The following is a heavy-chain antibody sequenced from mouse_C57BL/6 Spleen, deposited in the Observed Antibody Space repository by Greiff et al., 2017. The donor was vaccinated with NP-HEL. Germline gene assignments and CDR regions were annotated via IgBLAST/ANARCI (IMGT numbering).Heavy chain of an antibody. Sequence: VQLQQSGAELVRPGASVKLSCKASGYTFTDYYINWVKQRPGQGLEWIARIYPGSGNTYYNEKFKGKATLTAEKSSSTAYMQLSSLTSEDSAVYFCARLRGNWAMDYWGQGTSVTVSS. D-gene: IGHD1-1*02. CDR1: GYTFTDYY. J-gene: IGHJ4*01. CDR2: IYPGSGNT. CDR3: ARLRGNWAMDY. V-gene: IGHV1-76*01.